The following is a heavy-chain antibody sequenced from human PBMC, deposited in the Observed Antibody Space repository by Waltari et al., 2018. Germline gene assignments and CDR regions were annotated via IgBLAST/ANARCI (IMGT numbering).Heavy chain of an antibody. J-gene: IGHJ4*02. D-gene: IGHD3-22*01. Sequence: QARGKGVEWVSIIAYDGRNKYFADSVKGRFTSSRDNSKNTLFLQMNSLRGDDTALYYCAKDRGGYYESSGYPLIDYWGQGTLVTVSS. CDR2: IAYDGRNK. V-gene: IGHV3-30*18. CDR3: AKDRGGYYESSGYPLIDY.